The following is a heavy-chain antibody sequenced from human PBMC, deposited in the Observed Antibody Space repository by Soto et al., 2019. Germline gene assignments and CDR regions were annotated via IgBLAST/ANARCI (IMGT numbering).Heavy chain of an antibody. Sequence: PSETLSLTCAVYGGSFSGYYWSWIRQPPGKGLEWIGEINHSGSTNYNPSLKSRVTISVDTSKNQFSLKLSSVTAADTAVYYCKKSNWGDAFDIWGQGTMVTVS. CDR3: KKSNWGDAFDI. V-gene: IGHV4-34*01. CDR2: INHSGST. D-gene: IGHD7-27*01. J-gene: IGHJ3*02. CDR1: GGSFSGYY.